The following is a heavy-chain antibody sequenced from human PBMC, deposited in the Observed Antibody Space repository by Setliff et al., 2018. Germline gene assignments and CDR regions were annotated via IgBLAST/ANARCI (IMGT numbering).Heavy chain of an antibody. CDR3: ARETTMTYYFYYMDV. J-gene: IGHJ6*03. CDR2: INHSGST. D-gene: IGHD4-17*01. CDR1: GGSISSYY. V-gene: IGHV4-34*01. Sequence: PSETLSLTCTVSGGSISSYYWSWIRQSPGKGLEWIGEINHSGSTNYNPSLKTRVTISVDTSKNQFSLTLSSVTAADTAVYYCARETTMTYYFYYMDVWGKGTTVTVSS.